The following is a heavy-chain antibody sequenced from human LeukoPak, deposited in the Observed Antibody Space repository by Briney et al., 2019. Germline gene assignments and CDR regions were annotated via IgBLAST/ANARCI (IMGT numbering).Heavy chain of an antibody. Sequence: GGSLRLSCEASGLAFRNFAMSWVRQAPGKGLEWVSGMTGSGGSSYYADSVKGRFTISRDNAKNALYPQMNSLRADDTALYYCAKMKGQRLNDYCMDVWGKGTTVTVSS. CDR2: MTGSGGSS. J-gene: IGHJ6*03. CDR3: AKMKGQRLNDYCMDV. CDR1: GLAFRNFA. V-gene: IGHV3-23*01.